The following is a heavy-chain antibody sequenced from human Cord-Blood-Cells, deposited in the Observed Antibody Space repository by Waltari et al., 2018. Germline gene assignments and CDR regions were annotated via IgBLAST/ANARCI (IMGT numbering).Heavy chain of an antibody. CDR2: IYYSGST. D-gene: IGHD5-12*01. V-gene: IGHV4-31*03. J-gene: IGHJ4*02. Sequence: QVQLQESGTGLVKPSQTLSLTCTVSGGSISSGGYYLSWLRQHPGKGLEWIGYIYYSGSTYYNPSLKSRVTISVDTSKIQFSLKLSSVTAADTAVYYCARARRDGYNPFDYWGQGTLVTVSS. CDR3: ARARRDGYNPFDY. CDR1: GGSISSGGYY.